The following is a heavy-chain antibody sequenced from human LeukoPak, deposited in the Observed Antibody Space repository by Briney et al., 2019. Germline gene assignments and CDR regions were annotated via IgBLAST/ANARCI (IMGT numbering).Heavy chain of an antibody. V-gene: IGHV3-21*04. Sequence: GGSLRLSCAASGFTFSSYSMNWVRQAPGKGLEWVSSISSSSSYIYYADSAKGRFTISRDNSKNTLYLQMNSLRADDTAVYYCAKVRYSGSYWDYWGQGTLVTVSS. CDR2: ISSSSSYI. CDR1: GFTFSSYS. CDR3: AKVRYSGSYWDY. J-gene: IGHJ4*02. D-gene: IGHD1-26*01.